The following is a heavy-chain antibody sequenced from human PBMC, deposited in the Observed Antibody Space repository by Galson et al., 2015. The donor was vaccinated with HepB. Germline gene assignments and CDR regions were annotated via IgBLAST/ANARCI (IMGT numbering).Heavy chain of an antibody. CDR1: GFTFRSYS. D-gene: IGHD5-18*01. V-gene: IGHV3-21*01. Sequence: SLRLSCAASGFTFRSYSMNWVRQAPGKGLEWVSSISSSSSYIYYADSVKGRFTISRDNAKNSLYLQMNSLRAEDTAVYYCARERYSYGSGAFDIWGQGTMVTVSS. J-gene: IGHJ3*02. CDR3: ARERYSYGSGAFDI. CDR2: ISSSSSYI.